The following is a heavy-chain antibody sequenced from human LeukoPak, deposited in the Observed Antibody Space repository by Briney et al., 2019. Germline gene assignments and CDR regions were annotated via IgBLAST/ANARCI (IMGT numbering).Heavy chain of an antibody. Sequence: GGSLRLSCAASGFTFSSYSMNWVRQAPGKGLEWVSSISSSSSYIYYADSVKGRFTISRDNAKNSLYLQMNSLRAEDTAVYYCAIVRWFEELLNYWGQGTLVTVSS. CDR1: GFTFSSYS. J-gene: IGHJ4*02. V-gene: IGHV3-21*01. CDR2: ISSSSSYI. CDR3: AIVRWFEELLNY. D-gene: IGHD3-10*01.